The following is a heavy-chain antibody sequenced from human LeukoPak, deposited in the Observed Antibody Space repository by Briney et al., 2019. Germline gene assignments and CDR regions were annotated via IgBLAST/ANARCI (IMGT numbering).Heavy chain of an antibody. D-gene: IGHD2-2*01. V-gene: IGHV4-34*01. J-gene: IGHJ5*02. CDR3: ARGAHPYIVVVPAAMPGPRNNWFDP. Sequence: SETLSLTCAVYGGSFSSYYWSWIRQPPGKGLEWIGEINHSGSTNYNPSLKSRVTISVDTSKNQFSLKLSSVTAADTAVYYCARGAHPYIVVVPAAMPGPRNNWFDPWGQGTLVTVSS. CDR1: GGSFSSYY. CDR2: INHSGST.